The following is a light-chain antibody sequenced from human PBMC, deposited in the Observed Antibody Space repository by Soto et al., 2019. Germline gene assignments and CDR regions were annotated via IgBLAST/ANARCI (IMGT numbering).Light chain of an antibody. J-gene: IGKJ4*01. CDR2: SAS. V-gene: IGKV3-20*01. Sequence: EVVLTQSPGTLSLSPGERATLSCRASQSFSSSNLAWYQHKPGQPPKLIVYSASRRATGIPDRFSGSGSGTDFTLTISSLEPEDFALYYCQQYGGSPPVTFGGGTRVDIK. CDR1: QSFSSSN. CDR3: QQYGGSPPVT.